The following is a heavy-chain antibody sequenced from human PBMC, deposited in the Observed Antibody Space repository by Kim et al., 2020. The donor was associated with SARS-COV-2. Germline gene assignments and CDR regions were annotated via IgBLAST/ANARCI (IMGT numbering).Heavy chain of an antibody. CDR2: IYYSGST. CDR1: GGSISSSSYY. J-gene: IGHJ3*02. V-gene: IGHV4-39*01. Sequence: SETLSLTCTVSGGSISSSSYYWGWIRQPPGKGLEWIGSIYYSGSTYYNPSLKSRVTISVDTSKNQFSLKLSSVTAADTAVYYCARNVDPSSYAFDIWGQGTMVTVSS. CDR3: ARNVDPSSYAFDI. D-gene: IGHD5-12*01.